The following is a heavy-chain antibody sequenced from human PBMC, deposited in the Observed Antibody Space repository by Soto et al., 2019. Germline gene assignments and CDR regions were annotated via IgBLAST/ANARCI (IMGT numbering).Heavy chain of an antibody. Sequence: QVQLMESGGGVVQPGRSLRLSCAASGFTFSNYGMHWVRQAPGKGLEWVAVIWYDGSNKYYADSVKGRFTISRDNSKNTLYLQMDSLRAEDTAVYYCARAAAGNSPFDYWGQGTLVTVSS. J-gene: IGHJ4*02. CDR1: GFTFSNYG. CDR2: IWYDGSNK. D-gene: IGHD6-13*01. V-gene: IGHV3-33*01. CDR3: ARAAAGNSPFDY.